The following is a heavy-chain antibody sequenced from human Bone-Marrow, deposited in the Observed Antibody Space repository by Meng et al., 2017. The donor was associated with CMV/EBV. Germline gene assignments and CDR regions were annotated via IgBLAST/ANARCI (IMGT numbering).Heavy chain of an antibody. CDR1: GFTFSSYA. CDR3: AKESRGYSYGGGGGMDV. Sequence: GESLKISCAASGFTFSSYAMSWVRQAPGKGLEWVSAISGSGGSTYYADSVKGRFTISRDNAKNSLYLQMNSLRAEDTAVYYCAKESRGYSYGGGGGMDVWGQGTTVTVSS. D-gene: IGHD5-18*01. V-gene: IGHV3-23*01. CDR2: ISGSGGST. J-gene: IGHJ6*02.